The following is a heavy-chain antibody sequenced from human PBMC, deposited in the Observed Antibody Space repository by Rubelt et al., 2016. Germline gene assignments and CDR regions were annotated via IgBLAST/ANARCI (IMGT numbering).Heavy chain of an antibody. Sequence: EVQLVESGGGLVKPGGSLRLSCAASGFTVSSTYMNWVRQAPGKGLEWVSIIYSGGSTYYADSVKDRCTISRDNSRNILHRQMNSLRAEDTAVYYCARSGSGWDFNYWGQGTLVTVSS. J-gene: IGHJ4*02. CDR3: ARSGSGWDFNY. CDR1: GFTVSSTY. V-gene: IGHV3-66*01. CDR2: IYSGGST. D-gene: IGHD6-19*01.